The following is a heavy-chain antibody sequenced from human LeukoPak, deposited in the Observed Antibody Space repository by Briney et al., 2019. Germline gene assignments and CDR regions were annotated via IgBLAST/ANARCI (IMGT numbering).Heavy chain of an antibody. CDR2: IIPILGIA. CDR3: ARAEDDYGGKVGTWYFDL. Sequence: SVKVSCKASGGTFSSYAISWVRQAPGQGLDWMGRIIPILGIANYAQKFQGRVTITADKSTGTAFMELSTLRSEDTAVYYCARAEDDYGGKVGTWYFDLWGRGTLVTVSS. J-gene: IGHJ2*01. CDR1: GGTFSSYA. V-gene: IGHV1-69*04. D-gene: IGHD4-23*01.